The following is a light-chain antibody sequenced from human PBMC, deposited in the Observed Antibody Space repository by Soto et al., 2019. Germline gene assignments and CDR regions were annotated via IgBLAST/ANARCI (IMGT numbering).Light chain of an antibody. CDR2: GNI. CDR1: SSNIGAGYD. J-gene: IGLJ2*01. CDR3: QSYDSSLTVV. Sequence: QSVLTQPPSVSGAPRQRVTISCTGSSSNIGAGYDVHWYQQVPGTAPKLLIYGNINRPSGVPDRFSGSKSGTSASLAITGLQADDEADYYCQSYDSSLTVVFGGGTKVTVL. V-gene: IGLV1-40*01.